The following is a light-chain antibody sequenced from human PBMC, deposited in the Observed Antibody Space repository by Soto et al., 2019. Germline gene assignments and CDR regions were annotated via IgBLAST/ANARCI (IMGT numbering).Light chain of an antibody. J-gene: IGKJ3*01. CDR3: QHYSNWPPT. Sequence: EMVMTQSPATLSVSPGERVTLSCRASQSVHRNLAWYQQKPGQGPSLLIYYASTRATGVPARFTGSGSGTEFTLTISSLQSEDFGVYHCQHYSNWPPTFGGGTKVEIK. CDR2: YAS. V-gene: IGKV3-15*01. CDR1: QSVHRN.